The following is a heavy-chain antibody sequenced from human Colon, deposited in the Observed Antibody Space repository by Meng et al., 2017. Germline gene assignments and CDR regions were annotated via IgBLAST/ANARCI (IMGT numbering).Heavy chain of an antibody. CDR1: GFSFGSYS. D-gene: IGHD3-22*01. Sequence: GESLKISCVASGFSFGSYSLNWVRQAPGQGLEWMGWISAYNGNTNYAQKLQGRVTMTTDTSTSTAYMELRSLRSDDTAVYYCARDNPTDYYDSSGYYFDYWGQGTLVTVSS. V-gene: IGHV1-18*01. J-gene: IGHJ4*02. CDR2: ISAYNGNT. CDR3: ARDNPTDYYDSSGYYFDY.